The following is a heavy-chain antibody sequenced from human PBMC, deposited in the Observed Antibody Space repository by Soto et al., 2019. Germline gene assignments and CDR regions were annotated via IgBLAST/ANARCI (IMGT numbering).Heavy chain of an antibody. Sequence: PGGSLRLSCAASGFTFSSYAMTWVRQAPGKGLEWVSVITGSGGSTYYADSVKGRFTISRDSSKNTLYLQMNSLRAEDTAVYYCARALRDSENYYDTSRGFDPWGQGTLVTVSS. J-gene: IGHJ5*02. CDR3: ARALRDSENYYDTSRGFDP. V-gene: IGHV3-23*01. D-gene: IGHD3-22*01. CDR1: GFTFSSYA. CDR2: ITGSGGST.